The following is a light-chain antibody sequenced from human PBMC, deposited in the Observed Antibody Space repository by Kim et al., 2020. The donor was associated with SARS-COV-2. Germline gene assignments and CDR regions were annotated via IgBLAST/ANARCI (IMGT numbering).Light chain of an antibody. V-gene: IGLV3-1*01. CDR2: EEN. Sequence: VSPGQTATITCSGDKLGNKYVCWYQQKPGQSPVLVIYEENKRPSGIPERFSGSKSGNTATLTISETQAMDEADYYCQAWESRTLVFGGGTQLTVL. CDR3: QAWESRTLV. J-gene: IGLJ3*02. CDR1: KLGNKY.